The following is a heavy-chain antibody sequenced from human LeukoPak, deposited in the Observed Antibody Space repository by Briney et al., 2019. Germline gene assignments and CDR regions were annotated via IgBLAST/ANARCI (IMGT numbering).Heavy chain of an antibody. CDR1: GGSITNYY. CDR2: IHYSGST. Sequence: SETLSLTCTVSGGSITNYYWTWIRQPPGKGLEWIGYIHYSGSTNYNPSLKSRVTISVDTSKNQFSLKLSSVTAADTAVYYCARASITYSYYYMGVWGKGTTVTVSS. V-gene: IGHV4-59*01. J-gene: IGHJ6*03. D-gene: IGHD1-20*01. CDR3: ARASITYSYYYMGV.